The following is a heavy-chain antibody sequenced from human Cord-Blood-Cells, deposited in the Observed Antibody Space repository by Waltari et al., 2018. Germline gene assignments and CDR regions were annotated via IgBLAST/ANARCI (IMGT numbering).Heavy chain of an antibody. CDR2: INPNSGGT. CDR1: GYTFTGYY. V-gene: IGHV1-2*02. Sequence: QVQLVQSGAEVKKPGASAKVSCKASGYTFTGYYMHWVRQAPGQGLEWVGWINPNSGGTNYAQKFQGRVTMTRDTSISTAYMELSRLRSDDTAVYYCARGRGGYSSSWYIDYWGQGTLVTVSS. J-gene: IGHJ4*02. D-gene: IGHD6-13*01. CDR3: ARGRGGYSSSWYIDY.